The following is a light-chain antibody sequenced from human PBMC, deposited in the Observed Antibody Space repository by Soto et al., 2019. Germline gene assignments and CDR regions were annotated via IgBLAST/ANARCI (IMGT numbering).Light chain of an antibody. CDR2: GAS. V-gene: IGKV3-20*01. CDR1: QSVSSN. J-gene: IGKJ1*01. Sequence: EIVMTQSPATLSVSPGERVTLXXRASQSVSSNLAWYQQKPGQAPRLLIYGASSRATGIPDRFSGSGSGTDFTLTISRLEPEDFAVYYCQQYGSSPRTFGQGTKVDI. CDR3: QQYGSSPRT.